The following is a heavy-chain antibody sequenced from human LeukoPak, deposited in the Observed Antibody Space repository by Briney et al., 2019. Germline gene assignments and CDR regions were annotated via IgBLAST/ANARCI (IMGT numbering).Heavy chain of an antibody. Sequence: ASVKVSCKASGYIFSTYGVNWVRQAPGQGPEWMGWINTNTGSPTYAQDFTGRFVFSLDTSVSTAYLQITSLKTEDTAIYYCAMGGYGRLDYWGQGTLVTVSS. D-gene: IGHD5-18*01. CDR2: INTNTGSP. CDR1: GYIFSTYG. CDR3: AMGGYGRLDY. J-gene: IGHJ4*02. V-gene: IGHV7-4-1*02.